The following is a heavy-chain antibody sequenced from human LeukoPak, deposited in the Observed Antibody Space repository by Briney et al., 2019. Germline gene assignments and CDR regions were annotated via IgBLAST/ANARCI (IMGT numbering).Heavy chain of an antibody. CDR3: ARRAVVTRFYYFDY. Sequence: GESLKISCKGSGYSFTSYWIGWVRQMPGKGLGWMGIIYPGDSDTRYSPSFQGQVTISADKSISTAYLQWSSLKASDTAMHYCARRAVVTRFYYFDYWGQGTLVTVSS. V-gene: IGHV5-51*01. CDR2: IYPGDSDT. CDR1: GYSFTSYW. D-gene: IGHD4-23*01. J-gene: IGHJ4*02.